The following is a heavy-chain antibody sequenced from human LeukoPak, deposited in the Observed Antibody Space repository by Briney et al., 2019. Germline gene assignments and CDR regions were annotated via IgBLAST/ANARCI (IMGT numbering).Heavy chain of an antibody. D-gene: IGHD3-22*01. CDR3: VRDHHRRLYDSQARDTFDI. V-gene: IGHV3-48*01. J-gene: IGHJ3*02. Sequence: GGSLRLSCAASGFTFSSYSMNWVRQAPGKGLEWVSYISSSSSTIYYADSVKGRFTISRDNAKNSLYLHMNSLRAEDTAVYYCVRDHHRRLYDSQARDTFDIWGQGTMVTVSS. CDR1: GFTFSSYS. CDR2: ISSSSSTI.